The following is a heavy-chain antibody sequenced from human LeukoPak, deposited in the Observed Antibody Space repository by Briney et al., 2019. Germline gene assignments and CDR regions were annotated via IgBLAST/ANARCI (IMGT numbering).Heavy chain of an antibody. Sequence: SETLSLTCTVSGGSISSYYWSWIRQPPGKGLEWIGYVYYSGSTNYNPSLKSRVTISVDTSKNQSSLKLSSVTAADTAVYYCARDTPPRDTYYYDSSGYYLGAFDIWGQGTMVTVSS. V-gene: IGHV4-59*01. CDR3: ARDTPPRDTYYYDSSGYYLGAFDI. CDR2: VYYSGST. J-gene: IGHJ3*02. D-gene: IGHD3-22*01. CDR1: GGSISSYY.